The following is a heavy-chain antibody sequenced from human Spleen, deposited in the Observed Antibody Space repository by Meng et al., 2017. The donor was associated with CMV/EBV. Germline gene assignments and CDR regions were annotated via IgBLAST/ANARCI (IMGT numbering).Heavy chain of an antibody. Sequence: QVQLQQWAPRLLTPSETLSLTCAVYGRSFSGYYWSWIRQPPGKGLEWIGEINHSGSTNYNPSLKSRVTISVDTSKNQFSPKLSSVTAADTAVYYCARGPDYYDSSGQGGDYWGQGTLVTVSS. CDR1: GRSFSGYY. D-gene: IGHD3-22*01. J-gene: IGHJ4*02. CDR3: ARGPDYYDSSGQGGDY. V-gene: IGHV4-34*01. CDR2: INHSGST.